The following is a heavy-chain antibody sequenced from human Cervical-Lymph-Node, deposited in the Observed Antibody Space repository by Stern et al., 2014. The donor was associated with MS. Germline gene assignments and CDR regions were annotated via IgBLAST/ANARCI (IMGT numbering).Heavy chain of an antibody. J-gene: IGHJ6*02. D-gene: IGHD3-3*01. V-gene: IGHV1-24*01. Sequence: QVQLVQSGAEVKKPGASVKVSCKVSGYTLTELSMHWVRQAPGKGLEWMGGFDPEDGETIYGQKFPGRVTMTEDKSTETAYMELSSLRSEDTAVYYCATDRDDFRSGYSAPAKGYGLDVWGQGTTVTVTS. CDR1: GYTLTELS. CDR2: FDPEDGET. CDR3: ATDRDDFRSGYSAPAKGYGLDV.